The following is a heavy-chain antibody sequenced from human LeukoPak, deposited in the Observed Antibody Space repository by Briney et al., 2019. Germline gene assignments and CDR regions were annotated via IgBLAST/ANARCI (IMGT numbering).Heavy chain of an antibody. CDR2: IKRDGSGT. V-gene: IGHV3-74*01. CDR1: GFTFSFNS. Sequence: GGSLRLSCAASGFTFSFNSMHWVRQGPGKGLVWVSRIKRDGSGTTYADSVKGRVTISRDNAKNTLYLQMNSLRAEDTAVYYCARSNGFGMDVWGQGTTDTVSS. J-gene: IGHJ6*02. CDR3: ARSNGFGMDV. D-gene: IGHD2-8*01.